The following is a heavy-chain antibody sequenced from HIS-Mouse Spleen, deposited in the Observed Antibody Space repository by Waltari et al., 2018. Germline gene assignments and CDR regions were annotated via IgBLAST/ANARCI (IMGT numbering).Heavy chain of an antibody. J-gene: IGHJ2*01. CDR2: ISYDGSNK. Sequence: QVQLVESGGGVVQPGRSLRLPCAASRFRFTRFAFPWLPLAPGTGLEWVAVISYDGSNKYYADSVKGRFTISRDNSKNTLYLQMNSLRAEDTAVYYCARDTVPHTLYFDLWGRGTLVTVSS. D-gene: IGHD2-21*01. CDR3: ARDTVPHTLYFDL. V-gene: IGHV3-30*04. CDR1: RFRFTRFA.